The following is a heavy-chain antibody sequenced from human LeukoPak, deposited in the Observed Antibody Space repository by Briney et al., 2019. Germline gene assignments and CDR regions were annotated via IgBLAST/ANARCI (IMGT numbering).Heavy chain of an antibody. J-gene: IGHJ4*02. CDR3: ARHPNLDY. V-gene: IGHV1-2*02. Sequence: ASVKVSCKASGYTFTGYYLHWVRQAPGQGLEWMGWIDPNSGGTSYAQKFQGRVTMTRDTSISTAYMELSSLRSDDTAVYYCARHPNLDYWGQGTLVTVS. CDR2: IDPNSGGT. CDR1: GYTFTGYY.